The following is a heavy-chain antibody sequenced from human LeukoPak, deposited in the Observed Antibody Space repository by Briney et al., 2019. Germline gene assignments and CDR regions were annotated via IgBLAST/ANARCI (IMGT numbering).Heavy chain of an antibody. D-gene: IGHD1-26*01. CDR3: TRGSLSGSSRDY. V-gene: IGHV1-8*01. Sequence: ASVKVSCKASGYTFRSYEINWVRQAPGQGLEWVGWMNPSTGDTGHAQKFQGRLTMTRNISIDTAFMELSGLGSEDTAVYYCTRGSLSGSSRDYWGQGTLVTVSS. J-gene: IGHJ4*02. CDR1: GYTFRSYE. CDR2: MNPSTGDT.